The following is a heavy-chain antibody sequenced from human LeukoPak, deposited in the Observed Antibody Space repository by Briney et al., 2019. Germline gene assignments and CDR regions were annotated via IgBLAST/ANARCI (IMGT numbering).Heavy chain of an antibody. CDR2: ISWNSGSI. CDR1: GFTFDDYA. Sequence: GRSLRLSCAASGFTFDDYAMHWVRQAPGKGLEWVSGISWNSGSIGYADSVKGRFTISRDNAKNSLYLQMNSLRAEDMALYYCAKGVSSSGYSFPDYWGQGTLVTVSS. D-gene: IGHD3-22*01. V-gene: IGHV3-9*03. J-gene: IGHJ4*02. CDR3: AKGVSSSGYSFPDY.